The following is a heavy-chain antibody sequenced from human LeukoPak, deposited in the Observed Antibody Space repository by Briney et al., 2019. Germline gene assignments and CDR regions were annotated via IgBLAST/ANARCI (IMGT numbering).Heavy chain of an antibody. D-gene: IGHD1-20*01. V-gene: IGHV4-30-4*01. CDR2: IYYSGST. CDR1: GGSISSGDYY. Sequence: SETLSLTCTVSGGSISSGDYYWSWIRQPPGKGLEWIGYIYYSGSTYYNPSLKSRVTISVDTSKNQFSLKLSSVTAADTAVYFCARDSGITATTAFAFDVWGQGTEVTVSS. J-gene: IGHJ3*01. CDR3: ARDSGITATTAFAFDV.